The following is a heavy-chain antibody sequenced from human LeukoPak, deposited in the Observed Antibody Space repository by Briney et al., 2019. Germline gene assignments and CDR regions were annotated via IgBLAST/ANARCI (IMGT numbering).Heavy chain of an antibody. D-gene: IGHD3-16*01. J-gene: IGHJ5*02. CDR1: GFIFSHYW. V-gene: IGHV3-7*04. Sequence: GGSLRLSCSASGFIFSHYWMTWVRQAPGKGLEWVANIKQDGSEKYYVDSVKGRFTISRDNAKKSLYLQMNSLRAEDTAVYFCARDMIILQSWGQGTLVTVSS. CDR3: ARDMIILQS. CDR2: IKQDGSEK.